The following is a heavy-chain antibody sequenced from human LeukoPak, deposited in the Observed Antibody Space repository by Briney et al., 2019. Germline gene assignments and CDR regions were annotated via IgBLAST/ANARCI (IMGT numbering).Heavy chain of an antibody. Sequence: PGGSLRLSCAASGFTFSSYAMHWVRQAPGKGLEWVAVISYDGSNKYYADSVKDRFTISRDNSKDTLYLQMNSLRAEDTAVYYCARDNREQQLVPPTFDYWGQGTLVTVSS. D-gene: IGHD6-13*01. CDR2: ISYDGSNK. CDR1: GFTFSSYA. V-gene: IGHV3-30-3*01. J-gene: IGHJ4*02. CDR3: ARDNREQQLVPPTFDY.